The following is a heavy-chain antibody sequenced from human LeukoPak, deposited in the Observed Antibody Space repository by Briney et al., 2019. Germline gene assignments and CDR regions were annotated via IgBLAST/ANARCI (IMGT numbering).Heavy chain of an antibody. CDR1: GGSIISYY. D-gene: IGHD1-26*01. V-gene: IGHV4-4*07. J-gene: IGHJ4*02. CDR3: ARDPVWDAALDY. CDR2: IYTSGST. Sequence: PSETLSLTCTVSGGSIISYYWSWIRQPAGKGLEWIGRIYTSGSTNCNPSLKSRVTISVDTSKNQFSLKLSSVTAADTAVYYCARDPVWDAALDYWGQGTLVTVSS.